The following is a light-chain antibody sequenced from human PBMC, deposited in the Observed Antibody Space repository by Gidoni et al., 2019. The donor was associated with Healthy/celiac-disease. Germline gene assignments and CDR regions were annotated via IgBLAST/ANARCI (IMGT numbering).Light chain of an antibody. CDR2: GAS. CDR1: QSVSSRC. V-gene: IGKV3-20*01. Sequence: EIVLTQSPGTLSLSPGARATLSCRASQSVSSRCLAWYQQKPGQAPRLLIDGASSRATGIPDRFSGSGSGTDFTLTISRLEPEDFAVYYCQHYGSSPSLTFGGGAKVEIK. J-gene: IGKJ4*01. CDR3: QHYGSSPSLT.